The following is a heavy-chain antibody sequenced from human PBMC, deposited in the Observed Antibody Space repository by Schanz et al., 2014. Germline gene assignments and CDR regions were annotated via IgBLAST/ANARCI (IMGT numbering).Heavy chain of an antibody. CDR3: AKDLGVDCGDGCFNLYFDL. Sequence: VQLVESGGGLVQPGGSLRLSWAASGFSVGNKYMNWVRQAPGKGLEWVANIKKDGSEKYDVDSVKGRFTISRDNAKNSLYLEMNSLRAEDTAVYFCAKDLGVDCGDGCFNLYFDLWGRGTLVTVSS. CDR1: GFSVGNKY. V-gene: IGHV3-7*03. J-gene: IGHJ2*01. D-gene: IGHD2-21*02. CDR2: IKKDGSEK.